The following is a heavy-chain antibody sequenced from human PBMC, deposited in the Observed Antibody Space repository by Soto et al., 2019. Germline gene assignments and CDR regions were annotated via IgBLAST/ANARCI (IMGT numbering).Heavy chain of an antibody. CDR2: IRSKTHGGTT. D-gene: IGHD1-1*01. Sequence: VQLVESGGGLVKPGGSLRLSCKASGFSFIDTWMTWVRLAPGKGLEWGGHIRSKTHGGTTEYAAPVKGRFSISRDDSETTLYLQMNGLTAEDTAVYYCTTDFLQTGTTFDVWGRGTLVTVSS. V-gene: IGHV3-15*01. J-gene: IGHJ5*02. CDR1: GFSFIDTW. CDR3: TTDFLQTGTTFDV.